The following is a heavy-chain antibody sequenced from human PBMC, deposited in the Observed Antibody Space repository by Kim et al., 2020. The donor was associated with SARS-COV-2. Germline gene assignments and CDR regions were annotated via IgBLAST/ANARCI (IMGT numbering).Heavy chain of an antibody. D-gene: IGHD3-10*01. V-gene: IGHV4-61*07. Sequence: YSPSRKRRVTLSVDTSKNQFSLQLSTVTAADTAVYYCARLPSLLWYGMDVWGQGTTVTVSS. CDR3: ARLPSLLWYGMDV. J-gene: IGHJ6*02.